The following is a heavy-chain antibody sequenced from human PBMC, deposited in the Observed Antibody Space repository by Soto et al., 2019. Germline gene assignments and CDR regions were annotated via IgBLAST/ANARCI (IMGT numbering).Heavy chain of an antibody. CDR2: INHSGST. CDR3: ARGLDY. J-gene: IGHJ4*02. V-gene: IGHV4-34*01. Sequence: SETLSLTCAVYGGSFSGYYWSWIRQPPGKGLEWIGEINHSGSTNYNPSLKSRVTISVDTSKNQFSLKLSSVTAADTAVYYCARGLDYWGQGTLVTVSS. CDR1: GGSFSGYY.